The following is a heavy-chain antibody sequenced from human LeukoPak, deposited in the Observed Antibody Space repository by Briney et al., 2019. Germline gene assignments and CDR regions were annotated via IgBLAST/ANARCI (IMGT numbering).Heavy chain of an antibody. CDR2: INTDSGGT. Sequence: GASVKVSCKASGYSFNIYYMNWVRQAPGQGLEWLGWINTDSGGTNYAQKFLGRVTMTRDKANSTAYLELSGLRSDDTAVYYCTRHVVTLVRGVNNRKEDWFDPWGQGTLVSVSS. CDR3: TRHVVTLVRGVNNRKEDWFDP. V-gene: IGHV1-2*02. J-gene: IGHJ5*02. CDR1: GYSFNIYY. D-gene: IGHD3-10*01.